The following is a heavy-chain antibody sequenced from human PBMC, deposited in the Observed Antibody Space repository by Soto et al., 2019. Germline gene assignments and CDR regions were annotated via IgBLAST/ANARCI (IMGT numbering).Heavy chain of an antibody. CDR3: ARDPQQLVGVDY. J-gene: IGHJ4*02. V-gene: IGHV3-48*03. CDR1: GFTFSSYE. D-gene: IGHD6-13*01. CDR2: ISSSGSTI. Sequence: EVQLVESGGGLVQPGGSPRLSCAASGFTFSSYEMNWVRQAPGKGLEWVSYISSSGSTIYYADSVKGRFTISRDNAKNSLYLQMNSLRAEDTAVYYCARDPQQLVGVDYWGQGTLVTVSS.